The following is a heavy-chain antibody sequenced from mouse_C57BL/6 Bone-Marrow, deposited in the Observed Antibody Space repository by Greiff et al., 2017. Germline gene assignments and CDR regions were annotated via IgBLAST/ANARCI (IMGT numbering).Heavy chain of an antibody. CDR2: INPSNGGT. CDR1: GFTFTSYW. J-gene: IGHJ2*01. Sequence: QVQLQQPGTELVKPGASVKLSCTASGFTFTSYWMHWVKQTPGQGLEWIGNINPSNGGTNYHEKFKSKATMTIDKSSSTAYMQLSSLTSEDSAVYYCARAADYSNGNYFDYWGQGTTLTVSS. D-gene: IGHD2-5*01. CDR3: ARAADYSNGNYFDY. V-gene: IGHV1-53*01.